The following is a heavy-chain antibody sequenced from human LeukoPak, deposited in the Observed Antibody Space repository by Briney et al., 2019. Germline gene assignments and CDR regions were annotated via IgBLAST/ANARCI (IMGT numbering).Heavy chain of an antibody. J-gene: IGHJ6*03. CDR3: ARKSLGYCSSTSCYGSMDV. Sequence: ASVTVSCKASGYTFTGYYMHWVRQAPGQGLEWMGWINPNSGGTNYAQKFQGRVTMTRDTSISTAYMELSRLRSDDTAVYYCARKSLGYCSSTSCYGSMDVWGKGTTVTVPS. CDR1: GYTFTGYY. D-gene: IGHD2-2*01. V-gene: IGHV1-2*02. CDR2: INPNSGGT.